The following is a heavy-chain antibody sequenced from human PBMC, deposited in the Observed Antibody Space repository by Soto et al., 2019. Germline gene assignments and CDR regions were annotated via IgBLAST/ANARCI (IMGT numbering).Heavy chain of an antibody. D-gene: IGHD3-22*01. V-gene: IGHV1-18*01. CDR3: ATLPPYYFDTSGYFLED. CDR2: ITTFNGNT. Sequence: SVKGSCRASGYSFPSHGIGWRRQAPVQGLEWMGWITTFNGNTNYAKKFQERVTMTADTSTSTVYMELRSLRYDDTTVYFCATLPPYYFDTSGYFLEDWGQGTLVTVSS. J-gene: IGHJ4*02. CDR1: GYSFPSHG.